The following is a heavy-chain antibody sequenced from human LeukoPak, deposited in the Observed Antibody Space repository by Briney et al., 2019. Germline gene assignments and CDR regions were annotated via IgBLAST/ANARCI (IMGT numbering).Heavy chain of an antibody. V-gene: IGHV3-48*01. Sequence: GGSLRLSCAASGFTFSSYSMNWVRQAPGKGLEWVSYISSSSSTIYYADSVKGRFTISRDNAKNSLYLQMNSPRAEDTAVYYCAELGITMIGGVWGKGTTVTIPS. CDR3: AELGITMIGGV. CDR2: ISSSSSTI. J-gene: IGHJ6*04. D-gene: IGHD3-10*02. CDR1: GFTFSSYS.